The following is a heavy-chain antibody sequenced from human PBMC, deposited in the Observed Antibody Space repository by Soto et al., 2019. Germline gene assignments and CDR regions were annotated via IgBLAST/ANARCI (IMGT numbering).Heavy chain of an antibody. CDR1: GFIFSDYG. Sequence: ESGGGVVQPGTSLRLSCAASGFIFSDYGMHWVRQAPGKGLEWVALTWYDESIKVYADSVKGRFTISRDNSKNTLYLQMNNLRPEDTAVYFCARDNSAGAGENWFDPWGQGTLVTVFS. CDR2: TWYDESIK. D-gene: IGHD1-26*01. CDR3: ARDNSAGAGENWFDP. J-gene: IGHJ5*02. V-gene: IGHV3-33*01.